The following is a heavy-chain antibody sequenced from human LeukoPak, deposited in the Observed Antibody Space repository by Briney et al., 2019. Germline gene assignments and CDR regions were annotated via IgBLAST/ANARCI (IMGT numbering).Heavy chain of an antibody. Sequence: GGSLRLSCAASGFTFSSYGMHWVRQAPGKGLEWVAVIWYDGSNKYYADSVKGRFTISRDNSKNTLYLQMYSLRAEDTAVYYCAREPLNSGSYSRDAFDIWGQGTMVTVSS. CDR1: GFTFSSYG. CDR3: AREPLNSGSYSRDAFDI. D-gene: IGHD1-26*01. J-gene: IGHJ3*02. CDR2: IWYDGSNK. V-gene: IGHV3-33*01.